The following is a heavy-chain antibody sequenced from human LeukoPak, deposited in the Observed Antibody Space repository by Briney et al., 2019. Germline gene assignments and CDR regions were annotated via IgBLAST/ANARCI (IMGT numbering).Heavy chain of an antibody. D-gene: IGHD2-15*01. V-gene: IGHV1-2*02. CDR2: INPNSGGT. CDR3: ATDIVVVVAATRDY. Sequence: ASVKVSCKASGYTFTGYYMHWVRQAPGQGLEWMGWINPNSGGTNYAQKFQGRVTMTRDTSISTAYMELSRLRSDDTAVYYCATDIVVVVAATRDYWGQRTLVTVSS. CDR1: GYTFTGYY. J-gene: IGHJ4*02.